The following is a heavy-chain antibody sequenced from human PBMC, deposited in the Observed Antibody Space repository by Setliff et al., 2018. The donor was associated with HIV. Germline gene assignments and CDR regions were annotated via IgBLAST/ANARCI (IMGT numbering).Heavy chain of an antibody. J-gene: IGHJ4*02. Sequence: SETLSLTCTVYGGSFSGYYWSWIRQPPGMGLEWIGEINQSGNTNYNPSLKSRVTISADPSKNQFSLKLSSVTAADTAVYYCAKPFRGGIGYWGQGTLVTVSS. V-gene: IGHV4-34*01. CDR3: AKPFRGGIGY. CDR1: GGSFSGYY. D-gene: IGHD3-16*01. CDR2: INQSGNT.